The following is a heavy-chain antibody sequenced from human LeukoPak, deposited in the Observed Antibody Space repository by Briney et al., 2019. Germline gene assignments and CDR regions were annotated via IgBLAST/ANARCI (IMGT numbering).Heavy chain of an antibody. CDR1: GGSISSSSYY. CDR3: AKDPVAGSWGGDY. J-gene: IGHJ4*02. CDR2: IYYSGST. Sequence: PSETLSLTFTVSGGSISSSSYYWGWIRQPPGKGLEWIGSIYYSGSTYYNPSLKSRVTISVDTSKNQFSLKLSSVTAADTAVYYCAKDPVAGSWGGDYWGQGTLVTVSS. V-gene: IGHV4-39*02. D-gene: IGHD6-19*01.